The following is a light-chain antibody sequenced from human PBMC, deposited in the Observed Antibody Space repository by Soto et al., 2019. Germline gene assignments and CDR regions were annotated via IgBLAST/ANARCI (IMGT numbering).Light chain of an antibody. CDR3: QQYNNWLPT. J-gene: IGKJ1*01. CDR1: QSVSSN. V-gene: IGKV3-15*01. Sequence: EIGMTQSPATLSVSPEERATLSCRASQSVSSNLAWYQQKPGQAPRLLIYGASTRATGIPARFSGSGSGTEFTLTISSLQSEDFAVYYCQQYNNWLPTFGQGTKVEIK. CDR2: GAS.